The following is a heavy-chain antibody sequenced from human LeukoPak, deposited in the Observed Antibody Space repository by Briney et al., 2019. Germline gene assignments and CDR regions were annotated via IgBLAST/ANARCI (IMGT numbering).Heavy chain of an antibody. V-gene: IGHV3-21*01. CDR3: ARPVYDFWSGLDY. J-gene: IGHJ4*02. CDR1: GFTFSSYS. CDR2: ISSSSSYI. Sequence: GGSLRLSCAASGFTFSSYSINWVRQAPGKGLEWVSSISSSSSYIYYADSVKGRFTISRDNAKNSLCLQMNSLRAEDTAVYYCARPVYDFWSGLDYWGQGTLVTVSS. D-gene: IGHD3-3*01.